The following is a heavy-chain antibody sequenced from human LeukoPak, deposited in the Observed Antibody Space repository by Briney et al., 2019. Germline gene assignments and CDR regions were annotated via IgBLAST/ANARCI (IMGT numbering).Heavy chain of an antibody. D-gene: IGHD5/OR15-5a*01. CDR1: GLTFSDYW. CDR3: ATDMCLR. Sequence: PGGSLRLSCAASGLTFSDYWMYWVRQPPGKGLEWVGNIKHDGSEKYYVDSVKGRFSIYRDNAKNPLSLQFNSVRVEGTDVYYCATDMCLRWGKGTTVTVSS. J-gene: IGHJ6*04. CDR2: IKHDGSEK. V-gene: IGHV3-7*03.